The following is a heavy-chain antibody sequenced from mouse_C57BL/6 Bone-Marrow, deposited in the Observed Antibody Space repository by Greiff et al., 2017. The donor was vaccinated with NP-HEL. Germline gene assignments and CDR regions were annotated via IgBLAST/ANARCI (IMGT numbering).Heavy chain of an antibody. Sequence: QVQLQQPGAELVKPGASVKLSCKASGYTFTSYWMHWVKQRPGQGLEWIGMIHPNSGSTNYNEKFKSKATLTVDKSSSTAYMQLSSLTSEDPAVYYCASAYYSKTAYWGQGTLVTVSA. V-gene: IGHV1-64*01. CDR1: GYTFTSYW. J-gene: IGHJ3*01. CDR3: ASAYYSKTAY. D-gene: IGHD2-5*01. CDR2: IHPNSGST.